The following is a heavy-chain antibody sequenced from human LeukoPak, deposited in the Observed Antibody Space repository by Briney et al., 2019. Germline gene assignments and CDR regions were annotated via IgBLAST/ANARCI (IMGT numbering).Heavy chain of an antibody. D-gene: IGHD1-26*01. J-gene: IGHJ3*02. CDR3: ARHSGSRDGFHI. Sequence: PSETLSLTCTVSGGSLSSFYWSWIRQPPGKGLEWIGYIYYSGSTNYNPSLKSRVTISVDTSKNQFALKLSSVAAADTAVYYCARHSGSRDGFHIWGQGTMVSASS. V-gene: IGHV4-59*08. CDR1: GGSLSSFY. CDR2: IYYSGST.